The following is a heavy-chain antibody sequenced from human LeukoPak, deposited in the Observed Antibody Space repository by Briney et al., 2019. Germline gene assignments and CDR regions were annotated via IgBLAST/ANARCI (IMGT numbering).Heavy chain of an antibody. Sequence: ASVKVSCKASGGTFSSYAISWVRQAPGQGLEWMGGIIPIFGTANYAQKFQGRVTITTDESTSTAYMELSSLRSEDTAVYYCAREMYYYDPPGGNLRFDPWGQGTLVTVSS. D-gene: IGHD3-22*01. CDR3: AREMYYYDPPGGNLRFDP. V-gene: IGHV1-69*05. CDR2: IIPIFGTA. CDR1: GGTFSSYA. J-gene: IGHJ5*02.